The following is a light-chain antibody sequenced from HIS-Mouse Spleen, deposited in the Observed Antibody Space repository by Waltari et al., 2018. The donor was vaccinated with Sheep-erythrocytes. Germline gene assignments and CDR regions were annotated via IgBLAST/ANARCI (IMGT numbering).Light chain of an antibody. CDR3: EQRSNWPQPWT. V-gene: IGKV3-11*01. CDR2: DAS. J-gene: IGKJ1*01. CDR1: QGVSSD. Sequence: EIVLTQSPATLSLSPGERATLSCRASQGVSSDLAWYQQKPGQAPRLLIYDASNRATGIPARFSGSGSGTDFTLPISRLEPEDFAVYYCEQRSNWPQPWTFGQGTKVEIK.